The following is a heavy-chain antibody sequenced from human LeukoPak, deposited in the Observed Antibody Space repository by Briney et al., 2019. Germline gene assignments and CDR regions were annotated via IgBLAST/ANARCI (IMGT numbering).Heavy chain of an antibody. D-gene: IGHD6-13*01. J-gene: IGHJ1*01. CDR2: ISYDGSNK. CDR1: GFTFSSYG. V-gene: IGHV3-30*18. CDR3: AKDVYSSSWNHCEYFQH. Sequence: GGSLRLSCAASGFTFSSYGMHWVRQAPGKGLEWVAVISYDGSNKYYADSVKGRFTISRDNSKNTLYLQMNSLRAEDTAVYYCAKDVYSSSWNHCEYFQHWGQGTLVTVSS.